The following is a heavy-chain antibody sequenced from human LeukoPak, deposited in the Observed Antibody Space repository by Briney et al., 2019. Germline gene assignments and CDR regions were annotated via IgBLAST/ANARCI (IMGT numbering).Heavy chain of an antibody. V-gene: IGHV3-30*02. CDR2: ISFDGSQK. D-gene: IGHD2-15*01. CDR1: GFTFSNYG. Sequence: GGSLRLSCAASGFTFSNYGMHWVRQAPGKGLEWVALISFDGSQKYYADSVKGRFTISRDNSKSTVYLQMNSLRVEDAAVYYCTTGGYCSGGSCYDYWGQGTLVTVSS. CDR3: TTGGYCSGGSCYDY. J-gene: IGHJ4*02.